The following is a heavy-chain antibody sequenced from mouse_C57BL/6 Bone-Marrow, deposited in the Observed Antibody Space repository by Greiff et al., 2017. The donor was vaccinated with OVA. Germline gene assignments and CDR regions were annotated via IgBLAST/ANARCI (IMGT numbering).Heavy chain of an antibody. CDR1: GYTFTSYW. J-gene: IGHJ2*01. D-gene: IGHD4-1*01. CDR2: INPSNGGT. V-gene: IGHV1-53*01. CDR3: ARDDLTGTFYFDY. Sequence: QVQLQQPGTELVKPGASVKLSCKASGYTFTSYWMHWVKQRPGQGLEWIGNINPSNGGTNYNEKFKSKATLTVDKSSSTAYMQLSSLTSEDAAVYYCARDDLTGTFYFDYWGQGTTLTVSS.